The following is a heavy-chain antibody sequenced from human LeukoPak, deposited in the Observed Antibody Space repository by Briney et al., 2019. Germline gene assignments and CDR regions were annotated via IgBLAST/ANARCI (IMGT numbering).Heavy chain of an antibody. D-gene: IGHD3-9*01. CDR2: VYYSGTT. J-gene: IGHJ1*01. V-gene: IGHV4-39*01. Sequence: PSETLSLTCTVSGGSLSSSSFYWGWIRQAPGKGLEWVASVYYSGTTYYNPSLKSRVTISADTSKKRFSLKLRSVTAADTAVYYCTRGSYDVLTGYSTLGEFWGQGTLVIVSS. CDR3: TRGSYDVLTGYSTLGEF. CDR1: GGSLSSSSFY.